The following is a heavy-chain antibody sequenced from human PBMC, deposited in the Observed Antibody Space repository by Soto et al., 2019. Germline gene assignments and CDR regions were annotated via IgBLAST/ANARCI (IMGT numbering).Heavy chain of an antibody. CDR2: IYHSGST. D-gene: IGHD3-16*02. CDR1: GGSISGSNW. CDR3: ARAELGYPNWFDP. Sequence: PSETLSLTCAVSGGSISGSNWWSWVRQPPGKGLEWIGEIYHSGSTNYNPSLKSRVTISVDKSKNQFSLKLSSVTAADTAVYYCARAELGYPNWFDPWGQGTLVTVSS. J-gene: IGHJ5*02. V-gene: IGHV4-4*02.